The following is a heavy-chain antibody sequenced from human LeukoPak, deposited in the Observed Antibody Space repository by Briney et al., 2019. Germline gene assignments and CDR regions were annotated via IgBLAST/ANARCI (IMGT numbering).Heavy chain of an antibody. V-gene: IGHV4-59*08. D-gene: IGHD3-9*01. CDR1: GGSISSYY. CDR3: ARHLTYYDILTGYSPQYYFDY. CDR2: IYYSGST. Sequence: SETLSLTCTVSGGSISSYYWSWIRQPPGKGLEWIGYIYYSGSTNYNPSLKSRVTISVDTSKNQFSLKLSSVTAADTAAYYCARHLTYYDILTGYSPQYYFDYWGQGTLVTVSS. J-gene: IGHJ4*02.